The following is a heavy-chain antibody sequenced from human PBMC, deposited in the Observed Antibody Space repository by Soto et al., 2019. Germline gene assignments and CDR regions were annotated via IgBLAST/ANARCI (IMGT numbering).Heavy chain of an antibody. D-gene: IGHD1-26*01. Sequence: PGGSLRLSCAASGFTFSDYYMSWIRQAPGKGLEWVSYISSSSSYTNYADSVKGRFTISRDNAKNSLYLQMNSLRAEDTAVYYCATDAKASGSSDYWGQGTLVTVSS. CDR2: ISSSSSYT. J-gene: IGHJ4*02. V-gene: IGHV3-11*06. CDR3: ATDAKASGSSDY. CDR1: GFTFSDYY.